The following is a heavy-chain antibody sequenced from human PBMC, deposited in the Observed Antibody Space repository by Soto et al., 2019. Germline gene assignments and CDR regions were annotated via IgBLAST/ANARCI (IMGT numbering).Heavy chain of an antibody. CDR1: GGSISSGDYY. CDR3: ARDLRGSGRPMDV. J-gene: IGHJ6*02. D-gene: IGHD3-10*01. V-gene: IGHV4-30-4*01. CDR2: IYYSGST. Sequence: QVQLQESGPGLVKPSQTLSLTCTVSGGSISSGDYYWSWIRQPPGKGLEWIGYIYYSGSTYYNPSLESRVXXSXDXXKNQFSLKLSSVTAADTAVYYCARDLRGSGRPMDVWGQGTTVTVSS.